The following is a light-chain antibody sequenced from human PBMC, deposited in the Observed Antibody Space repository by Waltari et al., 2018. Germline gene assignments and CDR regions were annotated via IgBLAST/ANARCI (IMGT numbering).Light chain of an antibody. CDR1: ALSKQF. Sequence: SVELTQPPSLSVSPGQTARITCSGDALSKQFAHWHQQRPGLGAVLVIDMDSEEVSGLPERFSGSSSGRTVTLTIRGVQAEDVADYYCQSDDSSGSCVSGGGTKLTVL. CDR3: QSDDSSGSCV. V-gene: IGLV3-25*03. J-gene: IGLJ2*01. CDR2: MDS.